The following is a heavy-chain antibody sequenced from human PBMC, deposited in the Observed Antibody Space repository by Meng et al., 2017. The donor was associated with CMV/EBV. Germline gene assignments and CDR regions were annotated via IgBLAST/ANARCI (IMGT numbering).Heavy chain of an antibody. J-gene: IGHJ4*02. CDR1: GYSFTMYW. V-gene: IGHV5-51*01. CDR3: ARRGLEWPRDPNYYFDY. CDR2: IYPGDSDT. D-gene: IGHD1-1*01. Sequence: KVSCKGSGYSFTMYWIGWVRQMPGKGLEWMGIIYPGDSDTRYSPSFQGQVTISADKSISTAYLQWSSLKASDTAMYYCARRGLEWPRDPNYYFDYWGQGTLVTVSS.